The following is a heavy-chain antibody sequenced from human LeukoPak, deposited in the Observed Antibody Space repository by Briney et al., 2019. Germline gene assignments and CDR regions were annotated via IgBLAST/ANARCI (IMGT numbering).Heavy chain of an antibody. CDR3: ARDNYGGEWSLGY. CDR1: GYTFTSYY. CDR2: VNPNNGGT. V-gene: IGHV1-2*02. D-gene: IGHD4-23*01. J-gene: IGHJ4*02. Sequence: ASVTVSYKTSGYTFTSYYTHWVRQAPGQGLEWMGWVNPNNGGTNYAQKFQGRVTMTSDTSISTAYMELSRLRSDDTAVYYCARDNYGGEWSLGYWGQGTLVTVSS.